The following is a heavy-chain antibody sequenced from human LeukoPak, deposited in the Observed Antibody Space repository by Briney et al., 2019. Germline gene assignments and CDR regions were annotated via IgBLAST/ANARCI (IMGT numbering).Heavy chain of an antibody. J-gene: IGHJ5*02. CDR1: GYTFTGYY. Sequence: ASVKVSCKASGYTFTGYYMHWVRQAPGQGLEWMGWINPNSGGTNYAQKFQSRVTMTRDTSISTAYMELSRLRSDDTAVYYCARAQSGSYLGNWFDPWGQGTLVTVSS. CDR3: ARAQSGSYLGNWFDP. V-gene: IGHV1-2*02. D-gene: IGHD1-26*01. CDR2: INPNSGGT.